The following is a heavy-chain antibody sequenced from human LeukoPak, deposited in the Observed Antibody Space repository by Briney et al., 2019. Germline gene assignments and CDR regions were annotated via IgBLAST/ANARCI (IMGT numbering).Heavy chain of an antibody. Sequence: ASVKVSCKASGGTFSSYAISWVRQAPGQGLEWMGGIIPIFGTANYAQKFQGRVTITADESTSTAYMELSSLRSEDTAVYYCAIEGGATSNFDYWGQGTLVTVSS. V-gene: IGHV1-69*13. J-gene: IGHJ4*02. CDR1: GGTFSSYA. CDR2: IIPIFGTA. D-gene: IGHD1-26*01. CDR3: AIEGGATSNFDY.